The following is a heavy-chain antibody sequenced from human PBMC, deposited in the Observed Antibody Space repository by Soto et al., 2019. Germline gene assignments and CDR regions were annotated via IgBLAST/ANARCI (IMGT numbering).Heavy chain of an antibody. V-gene: IGHV1-69*01. CDR1: GPHLPQP. D-gene: IGHD5-18*01. Sequence: SLKVSCRASGPHLPQPLTGLGRAPGQGREWMGGIIPSFGTTNYAQKFQGRTTMTADESTKTAYMELSTLRSEDTAVYYCARLHSHGTYGLDVWGQGTTVTVS. CDR2: IIPSFGTT. CDR3: ARLHSHGTYGLDV. J-gene: IGHJ6*02.